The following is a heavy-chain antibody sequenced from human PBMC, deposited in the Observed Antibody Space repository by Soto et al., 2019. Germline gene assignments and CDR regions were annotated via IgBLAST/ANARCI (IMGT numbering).Heavy chain of an antibody. V-gene: IGHV3-74*01. Sequence: GGSLRLSCVASGFTFSSYWIHWVRQAPGKGLVWVSRINSDGSSTTYADSVKGRFTISRDNAKNTLYLQMNSLRAEDTAVYYCARGGYCTNGVCYTSSDGKFDYWGQGTLVTVSS. CDR2: INSDGSST. J-gene: IGHJ4*02. CDR1: GFTFSSYW. CDR3: ARGGYCTNGVCYTSSDGKFDY. D-gene: IGHD2-8*01.